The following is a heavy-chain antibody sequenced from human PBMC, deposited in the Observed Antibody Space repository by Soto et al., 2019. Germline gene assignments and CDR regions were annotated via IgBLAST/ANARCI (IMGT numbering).Heavy chain of an antibody. Sequence: ASVKVSCKASGYRFTTQPIHWVRQAPGQGLEWMGWINSGNGYTQYSQKFQGRVTITRDTSASTAYMELSSLRSEDTAVYYCARDLTVYDILTGYPLFYGMDVWGQGTTVTVSS. V-gene: IGHV1-3*01. CDR3: ARDLTVYDILTGYPLFYGMDV. D-gene: IGHD3-9*01. J-gene: IGHJ6*02. CDR1: GYRFTTQP. CDR2: INSGNGYT.